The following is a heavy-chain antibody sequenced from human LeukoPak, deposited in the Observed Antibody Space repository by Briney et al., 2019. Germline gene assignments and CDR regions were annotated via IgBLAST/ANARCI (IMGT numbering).Heavy chain of an antibody. CDR1: GFTPDDYS. V-gene: IGHV3-20*04. J-gene: IGHJ3*02. Sequence: GGSLRLSCAASGFTPDDYSMSWVRHAPGKGQEWVSGINWNGGSTGYADSVKGRFTISRDNAKNSLYLQMNSLRAEDTALYYCARGELLEAFDIWGQGTMVTVSS. CDR2: INWNGGST. D-gene: IGHD1-1*01. CDR3: ARGELLEAFDI.